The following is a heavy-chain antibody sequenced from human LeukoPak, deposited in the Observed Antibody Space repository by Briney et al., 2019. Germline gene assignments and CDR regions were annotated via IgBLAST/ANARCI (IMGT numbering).Heavy chain of an antibody. Sequence: QSGGSLRLSCAASGFNFSTYWMSWVRQAPGRGLEWVANINVDGSIKYYVDSVKGRFTISRDNAKNSLYLQMNSLRAEDTAVYYCARLAGDYALTYFDYWGQGTLVTVSS. CDR3: ARLAGDYALTYFDY. D-gene: IGHD4-17*01. CDR2: INVDGSIK. CDR1: GFNFSTYW. V-gene: IGHV3-7*02. J-gene: IGHJ4*02.